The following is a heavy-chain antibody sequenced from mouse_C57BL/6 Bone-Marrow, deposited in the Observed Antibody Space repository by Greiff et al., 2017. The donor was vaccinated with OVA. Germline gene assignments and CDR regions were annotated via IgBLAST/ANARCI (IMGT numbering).Heavy chain of an antibody. J-gene: IGHJ3*01. CDR1: GYSITSGYY. CDR2: ISYDGSN. D-gene: IGHD1-1*01. CDR3: ARDGHYYGSAY. Sequence: EVQVVESGPGLVKPSQSLSLTCSVTGYSITSGYYWNWIRQFPGNKLEWMGYISYDGSNNYNPSLKNRISITRDTSKNQFFLKLNSVTTEDTATYYCARDGHYYGSAYWGQGTLVTVSA. V-gene: IGHV3-6*01.